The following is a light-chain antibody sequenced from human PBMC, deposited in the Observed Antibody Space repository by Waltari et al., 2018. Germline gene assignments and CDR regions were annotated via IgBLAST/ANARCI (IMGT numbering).Light chain of an antibody. CDR2: SNT. Sequence: QSVLTQPPSASGTPGQRVTISCSGSSSNIGSNYVYWYQQLPGTAPKLLIYSNTPRPSGVPDRFSGSKSDTSASLAISGLRSEDEADYYCAAWDDSLSGPVFGGGTKLTVL. J-gene: IGLJ2*01. CDR3: AAWDDSLSGPV. CDR1: SSNIGSNY. V-gene: IGLV1-47*01.